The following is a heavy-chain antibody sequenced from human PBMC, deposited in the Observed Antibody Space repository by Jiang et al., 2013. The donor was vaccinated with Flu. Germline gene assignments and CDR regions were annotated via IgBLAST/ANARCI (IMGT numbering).Heavy chain of an antibody. Sequence: GAEVKKPGESLKISCKGSGYSFTTNWIGWVRQMPGKGLEWMGIIFPSDSDTRYSPSFQGQVTISADKSISTAYLQWSSLKASDTAMYYCAKSGYSGYEADYWGQGNPGHRLL. D-gene: IGHD5-12*01. CDR1: GYSFTTNW. CDR2: IFPSDSDT. CDR3: AKSGYSGYEADY. V-gene: IGHV5-51*01. J-gene: IGHJ4*02.